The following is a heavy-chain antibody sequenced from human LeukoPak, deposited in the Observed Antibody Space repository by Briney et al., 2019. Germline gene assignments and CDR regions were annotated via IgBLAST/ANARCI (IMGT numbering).Heavy chain of an antibody. CDR1: GFIFSSYW. V-gene: IGHV3-7*01. D-gene: IGHD3-10*01. J-gene: IGHJ4*02. Sequence: GGSLRLSCAASGFIFSSYWMSWVRQAPGKGLEWVANIKQDGSEKYYVDSVKGRFTISRDNAKNSLYLQMNSLRAEDTAVYYCAREARVRGVMFDYWGQGTLVTVSS. CDR3: AREARVRGVMFDY. CDR2: IKQDGSEK.